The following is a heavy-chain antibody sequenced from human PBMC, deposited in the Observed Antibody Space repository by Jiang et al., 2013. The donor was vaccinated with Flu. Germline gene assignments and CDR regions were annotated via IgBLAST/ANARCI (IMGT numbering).Heavy chain of an antibody. CDR2: IDWRSGRI. J-gene: IGHJ6*02. CDR1: GFMFDGYA. Sequence: QLVESGGALVQPGWSLRLSCAASGFMFDGYAVHWVRQPPGKGLEWVSGIDWRSGRIDYADSVKGRFTTSRDDAKNAVYLQMNSLRAEDTALYYCTKDMVPGGADVWGQGTTVTVSS. CDR3: TKDMVPGGADV. D-gene: IGHD3-16*01. V-gene: IGHV3-9*01.